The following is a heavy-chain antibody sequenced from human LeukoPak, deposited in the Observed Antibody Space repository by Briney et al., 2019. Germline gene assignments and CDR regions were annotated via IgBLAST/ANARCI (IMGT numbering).Heavy chain of an antibody. CDR1: GFTFSSYS. Sequence: GGSLRLSCAASGFTFSSYSMNWVRQAPGKGLEWVSSISSSSSYIYYADSVKGRFTISRDNAKNSLYLQMNTLRADDTAVYYCAREFTSGWYLGYWGQGTLVTVSS. D-gene: IGHD6-19*01. J-gene: IGHJ4*02. CDR2: ISSSSSYI. CDR3: AREFTSGWYLGY. V-gene: IGHV3-21*01.